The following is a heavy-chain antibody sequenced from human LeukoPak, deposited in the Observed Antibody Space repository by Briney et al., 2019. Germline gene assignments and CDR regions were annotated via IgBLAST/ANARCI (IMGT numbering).Heavy chain of an antibody. CDR3: ARQFCRSPNCYSAFDL. Sequence: SETLSLTCTVSGGSISGDIYYWSWIRQPPGKGLEWIGYIYESGITYYNPSLKSRVTISVDTSLHQFSLQLSSVTAADTAVYYCARQFCRSPNCYSAFDLWGQGTMVTVAS. D-gene: IGHD2-2*01. J-gene: IGHJ3*01. V-gene: IGHV4-30-4*08. CDR1: GGSISGDIYY. CDR2: IYESGIT.